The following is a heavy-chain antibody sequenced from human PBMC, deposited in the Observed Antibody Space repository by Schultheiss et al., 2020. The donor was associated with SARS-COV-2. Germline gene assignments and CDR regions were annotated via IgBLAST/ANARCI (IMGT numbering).Heavy chain of an antibody. D-gene: IGHD5-12*01. CDR1: GFSFSSYG. CDR2: IWYDGSNK. CDR3: ARDGVGYDYGQYFDY. J-gene: IGHJ4*02. V-gene: IGHV3-33*01. Sequence: GGSLRLSCVTSGFSFSSYGMHWVRQAPGKGLEWVAVIWYDGSNKEYADSVKGRFTISRDNPRNTMYMQMKSVRAEDTAVYYCARDGVGYDYGQYFDYWGQGTLVTVSS.